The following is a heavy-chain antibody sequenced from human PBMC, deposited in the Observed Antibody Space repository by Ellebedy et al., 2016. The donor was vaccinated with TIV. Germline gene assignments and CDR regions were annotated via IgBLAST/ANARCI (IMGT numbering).Heavy chain of an antibody. J-gene: IGHJ4*02. CDR2: IYRGGST. CDR3: VRETSV. V-gene: IGHV3-53*01. CDR1: GFSVTDSY. Sequence: GGSLRLXCAASGFSVTDSYMSWVRQAPGKGLEWVAAIYRGGSTFYADSVAGRFTISRDNSKNTLYLQMNSLRGEDTAIYYCVRETSVWGQGTLVTVSS.